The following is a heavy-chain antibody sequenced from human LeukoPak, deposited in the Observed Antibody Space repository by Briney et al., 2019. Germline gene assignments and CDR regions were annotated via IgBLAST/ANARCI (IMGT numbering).Heavy chain of an antibody. V-gene: IGHV1-3*02. CDR2: SNAGNGNT. D-gene: IGHD2-15*01. J-gene: IGHJ4*02. Sequence: GASVKVSCKASGYTFTSYAMHWVRQAPGQRLEWMGWSNAGNGNTKYSQEFQGRVTITRDTSASTAYMELSSLRSEDTAVYYCAKDREVAAMENFDYWGQGTLVTVSS. CDR1: GYTFTSYA. CDR3: AKDREVAAMENFDY.